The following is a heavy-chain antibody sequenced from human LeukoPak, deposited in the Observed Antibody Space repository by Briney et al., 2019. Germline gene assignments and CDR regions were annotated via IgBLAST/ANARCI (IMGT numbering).Heavy chain of an antibody. V-gene: IGHV3-11*01. CDR3: AGSWRDYYDSSGYLQYYFDY. J-gene: IGHJ4*02. D-gene: IGHD3-22*01. CDR1: GFTFSDYY. CDR2: ISSIGSTI. Sequence: GGSLRLSCAASGFTFSDYYMSWIRQAPGKGLEWVSYISSIGSTIYYADSVKGRFTISRDNAKNSLYLQMNSLRAEDTAVYYCAGSWRDYYDSSGYLQYYFDYWGQGTLVTVSS.